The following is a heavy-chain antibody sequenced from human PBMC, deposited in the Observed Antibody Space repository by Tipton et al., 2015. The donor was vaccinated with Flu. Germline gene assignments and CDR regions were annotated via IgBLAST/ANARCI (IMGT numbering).Heavy chain of an antibody. V-gene: IGHV4-59*08. CDR3: AKGSTGS. J-gene: IGHJ4*02. Sequence: LRLSCAVYGGSFSGYYWSWIRQPPGKGLEWIGYLYNSVNINYNPSLQSRITISADTSKNHFSLRLTSVTVADTAVYYCAKGSTGSWGQGTLVTVSS. D-gene: IGHD1-1*01. CDR1: GGSFSGYY. CDR2: LYNSVNI.